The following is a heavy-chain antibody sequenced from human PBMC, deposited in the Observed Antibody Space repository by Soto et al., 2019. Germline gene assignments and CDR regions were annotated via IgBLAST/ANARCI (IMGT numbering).Heavy chain of an antibody. V-gene: IGHV3-30*18. Sequence: SLRLSCAASGFTFSSYGMHWVRQAPGKGLEWVAVISYDGSNKYYADSVKGRFTISRDNSKNTLYLQMNSLRAEDTAVYYCAKEIWTPTGSSIAAAGTPISPWGQG. CDR3: AKEIWTPTGSSIAAAGTPISP. CDR1: GFTFSSYG. D-gene: IGHD6-13*01. J-gene: IGHJ4*02. CDR2: ISYDGSNK.